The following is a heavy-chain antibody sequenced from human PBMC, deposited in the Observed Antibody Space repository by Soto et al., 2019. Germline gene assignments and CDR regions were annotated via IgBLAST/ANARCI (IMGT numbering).Heavy chain of an antibody. Sequence: QVQLVQSGAEVKKPGSSVKVSCKASGGTFSSYAINWVRQAPGQGLEWMGGIIPIFGTANYAQKFQGRVTITADEATSTAYMELSSLRSEDTAVYYCARGSGGSSDCYYGMDVWGQGTTVTVSS. V-gene: IGHV1-69*12. CDR1: GGTFSSYA. J-gene: IGHJ6*02. D-gene: IGHD2-15*01. CDR3: ARGSGGSSDCYYGMDV. CDR2: IIPIFGTA.